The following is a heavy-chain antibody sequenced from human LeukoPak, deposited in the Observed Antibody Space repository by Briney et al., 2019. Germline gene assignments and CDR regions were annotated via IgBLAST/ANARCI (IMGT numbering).Heavy chain of an antibody. CDR1: GYTFTSYD. J-gene: IGHJ4*02. V-gene: IGHV1-8*01. Sequence: ASVKVSCKASGYTFTSYDINWVRQDTGQGLEWMGWMNPNSGNTGYAQKFQGRVTMTRNTSISTAYMELSSLRSEDTAVYYCARGGYYDSSGYRDYFDYWGQGTLVTVSS. CDR2: MNPNSGNT. CDR3: ARGGYYDSSGYRDYFDY. D-gene: IGHD3-22*01.